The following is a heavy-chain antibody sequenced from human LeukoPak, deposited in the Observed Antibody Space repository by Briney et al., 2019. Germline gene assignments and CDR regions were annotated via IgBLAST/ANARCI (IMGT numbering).Heavy chain of an antibody. CDR3: ARDSEWELDY. Sequence: GGSLRLSCTASGFTFSSYAMHWVRQAPGKGLEGVAVISYDGSNKYYADSVKGRFTISRDNSKNTLYLQMNSLRAEDTAVYYCARDSEWELDYWGQGTLVTVSS. D-gene: IGHD1-26*01. J-gene: IGHJ4*02. CDR2: ISYDGSNK. V-gene: IGHV3-30*04. CDR1: GFTFSSYA.